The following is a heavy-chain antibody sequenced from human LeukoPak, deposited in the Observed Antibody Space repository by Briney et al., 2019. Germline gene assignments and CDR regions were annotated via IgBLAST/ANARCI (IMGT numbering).Heavy chain of an antibody. Sequence: GGSLRLSCAASGFTFSSYAMHWVRQAPGKGLEWVAVISYDGSNKYYADSVKGRFTISRDNSKNTLYLQMNSLRAEDTAVYYCARDYGDYYYFGYWGQGTLVTVSS. CDR1: GFTFSSYA. D-gene: IGHD4-17*01. CDR3: ARDYGDYYYFGY. V-gene: IGHV3-30-3*01. J-gene: IGHJ4*02. CDR2: ISYDGSNK.